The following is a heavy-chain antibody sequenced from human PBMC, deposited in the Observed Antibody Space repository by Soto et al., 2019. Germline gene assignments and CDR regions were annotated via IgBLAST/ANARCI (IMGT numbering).Heavy chain of an antibody. Sequence: SETLSLTCTVSGGSISSYYWSWIRQPPGKGLEWIGYIYYSGSTYYNPSLKSRVTISVDTSKNQFSLKLSSVTAADTAVYYCASELTMVRGGAYYYYGMDVWGQGTTVTVSS. J-gene: IGHJ6*02. CDR2: IYYSGST. CDR1: GGSISSYY. CDR3: ASELTMVRGGAYYYYGMDV. V-gene: IGHV4-59*08. D-gene: IGHD3-10*01.